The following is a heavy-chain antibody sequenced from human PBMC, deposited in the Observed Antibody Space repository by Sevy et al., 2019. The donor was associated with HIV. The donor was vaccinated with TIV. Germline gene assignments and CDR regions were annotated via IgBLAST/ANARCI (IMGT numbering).Heavy chain of an antibody. J-gene: IGHJ3*02. Sequence: ASVKVSCKASGVTFSNYAINWVRQAPGQGLQWMGGIIPIFGTIKYVDKFGGRVTITADESTSTAYMELSRLRSDDTAVYFCARSPFKGYPQAFDIWGHGTTVTVSS. D-gene: IGHD5-18*01. V-gene: IGHV1-69*13. CDR2: IIPIFGTI. CDR1: GVTFSNYA. CDR3: ARSPFKGYPQAFDI.